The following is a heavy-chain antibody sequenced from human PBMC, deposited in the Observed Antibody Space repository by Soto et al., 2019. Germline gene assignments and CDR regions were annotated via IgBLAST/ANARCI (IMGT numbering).Heavy chain of an antibody. CDR2: IYYSGST. J-gene: IGHJ6*02. Sequence: SETLSLTCTVSGGSISSSSYYWGWIRQPPGKGLEWIGSIYYSGSTYYNPSLKSRVTISVDTSKNQFSLKLSSVTAADTAVYYCARRVAAAGIGDYYYYYGMDVWGQGTTVTVSS. CDR3: ARRVAAAGIGDYYYYYGMDV. V-gene: IGHV4-39*01. CDR1: GGSISSSSYY. D-gene: IGHD6-13*01.